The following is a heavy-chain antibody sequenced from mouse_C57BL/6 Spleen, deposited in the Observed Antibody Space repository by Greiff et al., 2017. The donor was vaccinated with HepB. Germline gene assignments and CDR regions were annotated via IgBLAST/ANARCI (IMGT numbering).Heavy chain of an antibody. Sequence: EVQLQQSGPELVKPGASVKISCKASGYTFTDYYMNWVKQSHGKSLEWIGDINPNNGGTSYNQKFKGKATLTVDKSSSTAYMELRSLTSEDSAVYYCARPIYNYDGFDYWGQGTTLTVSS. CDR3: ARPIYNYDGFDY. CDR2: INPNNGGT. V-gene: IGHV1-26*01. J-gene: IGHJ2*01. D-gene: IGHD2-12*01. CDR1: GYTFTDYY.